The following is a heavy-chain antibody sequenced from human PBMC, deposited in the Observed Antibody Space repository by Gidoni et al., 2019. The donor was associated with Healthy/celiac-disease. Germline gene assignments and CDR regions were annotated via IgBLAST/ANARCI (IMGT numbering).Heavy chain of an antibody. CDR1: GYSFTSYW. CDR3: ASPSSNSGYSDAFDI. D-gene: IGHD3-22*01. V-gene: IGHV5-51*03. Sequence: EVQLVQSGAEVKKPGESLKISCKGSGYSFTSYWIGWVRQMPGKGLEWMGIIYPGDSDTRYSPSFQGQVTISADKSISTAYLQWSSLKASDTAMYYCASPSSNSGYSDAFDIWGQGTMVTVSS. J-gene: IGHJ3*02. CDR2: IYPGDSDT.